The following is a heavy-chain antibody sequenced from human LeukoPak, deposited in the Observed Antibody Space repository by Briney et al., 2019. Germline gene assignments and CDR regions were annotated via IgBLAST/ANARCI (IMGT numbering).Heavy chain of an antibody. Sequence: PSETLSLTCTVSGGSISRYYWSWIRQPPGKGLEWIGYIYYRGSTNYNPSLKSRVTISVDTSKNQFSLKLGSVTAADTAVYYCARGRIYYDILTGYPDYYYYYMDVWGKGTTVTISS. CDR1: GGSISRYY. CDR3: ARGRIYYDILTGYPDYYYYYMDV. CDR2: IYYRGST. D-gene: IGHD3-9*01. J-gene: IGHJ6*03. V-gene: IGHV4-59*01.